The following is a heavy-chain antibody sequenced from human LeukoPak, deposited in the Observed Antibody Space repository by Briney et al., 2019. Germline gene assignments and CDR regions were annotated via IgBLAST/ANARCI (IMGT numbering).Heavy chain of an antibody. V-gene: IGHV1-18*01. CDR1: GYRFTNYG. D-gene: IGHD7-27*01. CDR2: TSAYNGNT. J-gene: IGHJ3*02. Sequence: GASVKVSCKASGYRFTNYGISWVRQAPGQGLEWVGWTSAYNGNTNYAQKPQGRVTMTTDTSTSTAYMELRSLRSDDTAVYYCARDHWGAFDIWGQGTMVTVSS. CDR3: ARDHWGAFDI.